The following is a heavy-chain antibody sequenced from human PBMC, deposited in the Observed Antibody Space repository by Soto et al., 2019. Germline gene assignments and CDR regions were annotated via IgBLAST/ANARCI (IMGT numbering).Heavy chain of an antibody. J-gene: IGHJ4*02. V-gene: IGHV3-53*01. CDR1: GFTVSSYY. D-gene: IGHD1-26*01. Sequence: GGSLRLSCAASGFTVSSYYMSWVRQAPGKGLEWVSVVYSTGSTYYADSVKGRFTISRDISKNMIYLQMDSLRAEDTAVYYCAREGMGFGYWGQGTLVTDSS. CDR3: AREGMGFGY. CDR2: VYSTGST.